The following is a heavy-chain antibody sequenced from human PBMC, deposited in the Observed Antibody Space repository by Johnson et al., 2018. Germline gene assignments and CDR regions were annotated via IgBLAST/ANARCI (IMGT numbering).Heavy chain of an antibody. CDR3: ARSWGYYDI. D-gene: IGHD2-15*01. V-gene: IGHV4-61*02. J-gene: IGHJ3*02. CDR1: GASISSGDYY. Sequence: QVQLQESGPGLVTPSQTLSLTCTVSGASISSGDYYWNWIPQPAGKGLEWIGRRYTSGSTNYNPSLKSRVTILVDTSKNQFSLRLNSVTAADTAVYYCARSWGYYDIWGQGTMVTVSS. CDR2: RYTSGST.